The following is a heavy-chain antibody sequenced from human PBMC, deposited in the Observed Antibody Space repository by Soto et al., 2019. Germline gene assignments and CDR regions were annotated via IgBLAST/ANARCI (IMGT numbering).Heavy chain of an antibody. V-gene: IGHV3-30-3*01. Sequence: QVRLVESGGGVVQPGRSLRLSCAASGFIFSSSPMHWVRQAPGKGLEWVALISDDGNTKYYADSVKGRFTISRDKSKNTLYLQMNSLSAEDTAVYYCTRADVTVTLSVFDPWGQGTLVTVSS. CDR2: ISDDGNTK. CDR3: TRADVTVTLSVFDP. J-gene: IGHJ5*02. CDR1: GFIFSSSP. D-gene: IGHD4-17*01.